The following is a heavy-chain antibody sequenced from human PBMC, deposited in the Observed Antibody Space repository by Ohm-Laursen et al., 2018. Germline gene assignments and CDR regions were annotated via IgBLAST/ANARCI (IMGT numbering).Heavy chain of an antibody. CDR2: IYYSGST. D-gene: IGHD3-10*01. V-gene: IGHV4-59*08. Sequence: GTLSLTCAVSGGSISNYYWNWIRQPPGKGLEWIGYIYYSGSTNYNPSLKSRVTISIDTSKNQFSRKLSSVTAADTAVYYCARRGDKGRSFDCWGQGTLVTVSS. CDR1: GGSISNYY. CDR3: ARRGDKGRSFDC. J-gene: IGHJ4*02.